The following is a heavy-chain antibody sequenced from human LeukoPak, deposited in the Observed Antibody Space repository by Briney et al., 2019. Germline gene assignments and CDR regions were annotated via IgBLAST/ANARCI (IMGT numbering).Heavy chain of an antibody. J-gene: IGHJ5*02. CDR3: AKDWGLGS. D-gene: IGHD3/OR15-3a*01. CDR1: GASITSYY. V-gene: IGHV4-59*13. CDR2: IYSRGST. Sequence: SETLSLTCSVSGASITSYYWNWIRQSPGKGLEWIGNIYSRGSTNYNPSLKSRVTISLDTSKDQFSLRLTSVTAADTAFYYYAKDWGLGSWGQGILVTVSS.